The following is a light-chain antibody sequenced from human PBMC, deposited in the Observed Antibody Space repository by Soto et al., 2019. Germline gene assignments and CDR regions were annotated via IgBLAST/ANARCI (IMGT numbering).Light chain of an antibody. CDR2: KAS. J-gene: IGKJ1*01. CDR1: QSISIW. V-gene: IGKV1-5*03. CDR3: QQSDSPTWT. Sequence: DIPMTQSPSTLSASIGDRVTITCRANQSISIWLAWYQQQPGKAPKLLIYKASNLESGVPSRFSGSGSGTEFTLTISSLHPDDFATYYCQQSDSPTWTFAQGTKLEIK.